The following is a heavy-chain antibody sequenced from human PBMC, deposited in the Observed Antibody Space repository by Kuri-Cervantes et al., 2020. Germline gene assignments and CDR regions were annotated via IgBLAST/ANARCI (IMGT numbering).Heavy chain of an antibody. Sequence: GESLKISCAASGFTFSDYYMSWIRQAPGKGLEWVSYISSSGSTIYYADSVKGRFTISRDNAKNSLYLQMNSLRAEDTALYYCAKDMVGGRDFYGMDVWGQGTTVTVSS. CDR3: AKDMVGGRDFYGMDV. J-gene: IGHJ6*02. D-gene: IGHD3-10*01. V-gene: IGHV3-11*01. CDR1: GFTFSDYY. CDR2: ISSSGSTI.